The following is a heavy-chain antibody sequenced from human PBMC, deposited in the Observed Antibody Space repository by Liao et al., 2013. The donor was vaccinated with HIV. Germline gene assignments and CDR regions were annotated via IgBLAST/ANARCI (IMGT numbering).Heavy chain of an antibody. CDR3: ARGILRYAGSYLSVYFDS. Sequence: QVQLQQWGAGLLKPSETLSLTCAVYGDTYSGYYWNWVRHLPGKGLEWIGDIDHTGTIEFNPSLQSRVTISVDTAKNQVSLKLTSVIAADRAVYYCARGILRYAGSYLSVYFDSWGQGTLVTVSS. CDR1: GDTYSGYY. V-gene: IGHV4-34*01. J-gene: IGHJ4*02. D-gene: IGHD3-10*01. CDR2: IDHTGTI.